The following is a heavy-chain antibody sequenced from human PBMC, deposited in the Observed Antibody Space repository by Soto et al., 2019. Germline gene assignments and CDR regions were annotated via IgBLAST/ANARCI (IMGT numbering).Heavy chain of an antibody. CDR2: ISSDGNNQ. Sequence: QVQLVESGGGVVQPGTSLRLSCAASGFTSSSFVIHWVRQAPGKGLEWLAVISSDGNNQYYADSVKGRFTISRDNSKRALYLQVNSLRAEDAAVYFCAEERGGLGAFEIWGQGTMVTVS. D-gene: IGHD3-10*01. CDR1: GFTSSSFV. CDR3: AEERGGLGAFEI. V-gene: IGHV3-30*03. J-gene: IGHJ3*02.